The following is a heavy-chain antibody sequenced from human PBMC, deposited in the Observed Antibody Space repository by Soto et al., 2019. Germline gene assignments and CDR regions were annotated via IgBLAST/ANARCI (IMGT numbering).Heavy chain of an antibody. D-gene: IGHD1-26*01. V-gene: IGHV3-33*01. CDR1: GFTFSNYG. CDR3: ARMPKSSPYFLDY. CDR2: IWYDGSNK. J-gene: IGHJ4*02. Sequence: QVQRVESGGGVVQPGRSLRLSCAASGFTFSNYGMHWVRQAPGKGLEWVAVIWYDGSNKYYADSVKGRFTISRDSSKNSLYLQLNSQSAQVTVVYYCARMPKSSPYFLDYWGQGTLVTVSS.